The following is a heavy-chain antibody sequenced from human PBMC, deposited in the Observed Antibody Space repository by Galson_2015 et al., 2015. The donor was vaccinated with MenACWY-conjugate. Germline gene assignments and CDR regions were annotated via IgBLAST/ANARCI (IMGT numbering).Heavy chain of an antibody. V-gene: IGHV3-23*01. J-gene: IGHJ6*01. CDR3: ARRGDGYPYY. CDR2: ISKSGDST. CDR1: GFTFSNYA. D-gene: IGHD5-24*01. Sequence: SLRLSCAASGFTFSNYAMTWVRQAPGKGLEWVSEISKSGDSTNYADPVKGRFTISRDNSRNQFSLKLSSVTAADTAVYYCARRGDGYPYY.